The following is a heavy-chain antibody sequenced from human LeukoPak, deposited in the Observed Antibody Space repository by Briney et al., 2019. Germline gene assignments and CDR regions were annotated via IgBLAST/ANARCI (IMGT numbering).Heavy chain of an antibody. CDR2: IYHSGST. J-gene: IGHJ4*02. V-gene: IGHV4-38-2*01. CDR3: ASRVSAGAFDY. CDR1: VYSSSSGYY. Sequence: SETLSLTCAVSVYSSSSGYYWGWIRQPPGKGLEWIGSIYHSGSTYYNPSLKSRVTISVDTSKNQFSLKLSSVTAADTAVYYCASRVSAGAFDYWGQGTLVTPSS. D-gene: IGHD6-6*01.